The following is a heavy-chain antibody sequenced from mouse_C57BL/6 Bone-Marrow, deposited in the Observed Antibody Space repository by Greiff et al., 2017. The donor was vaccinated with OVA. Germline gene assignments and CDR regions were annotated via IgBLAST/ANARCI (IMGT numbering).Heavy chain of an antibody. J-gene: IGHJ4*01. D-gene: IGHD1-1*01. V-gene: IGHV1-61*01. CDR3: ARPRYGSTNYYAMDY. Sequence: QVQLKQPGAELVRPGSSVKLSCKASGYTFTSYWMDWVKQRPGQGLEWIGNIYPSDSETHYNQKFKDKATLTVDKSSSTAYMQLSSLTSEDSAVYYCARPRYGSTNYYAMDYWGQGTSVTVSS. CDR1: GYTFTSYW. CDR2: IYPSDSET.